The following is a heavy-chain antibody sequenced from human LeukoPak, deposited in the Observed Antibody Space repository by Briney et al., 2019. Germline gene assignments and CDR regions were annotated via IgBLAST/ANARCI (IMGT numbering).Heavy chain of an antibody. V-gene: IGHV4-38-2*01. CDR1: GYSISSGYY. Sequence: SETLSLTCAVSGYSISSGYYWGWIRQPPGKGLEWIGSIYHSGSTYYNPSLKSRVTISVDTSKNQFSLKLSSVTAADTAVYYCARHSSYYGNFDYWGQGTLVTVSS. J-gene: IGHJ4*02. CDR3: ARHSSYYGNFDY. CDR2: IYHSGST. D-gene: IGHD3-10*01.